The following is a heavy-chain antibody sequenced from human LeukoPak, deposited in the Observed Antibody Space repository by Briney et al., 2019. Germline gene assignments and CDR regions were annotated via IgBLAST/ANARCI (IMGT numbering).Heavy chain of an antibody. CDR2: IDPSDSYT. V-gene: IGHV5-10-1*01. J-gene: IGHJ4*02. CDR1: GYSFTSYW. D-gene: IGHD1-1*01. CDR3: ASPIHGTTGTTDY. Sequence: GESLKISCKGSGYSFTSYWISWVRQMPGKGLEWMGRIDPSDSYTNYSPSFQGHVTISADKYISTAYLQWSSLKASDTAMYYCASPIHGTTGTTDYWGQGTLVTVSS.